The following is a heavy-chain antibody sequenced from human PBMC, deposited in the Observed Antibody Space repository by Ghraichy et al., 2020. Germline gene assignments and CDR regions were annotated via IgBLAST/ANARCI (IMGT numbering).Heavy chain of an antibody. CDR3: AREARAVSGTSFDY. V-gene: IGHV1-18*01. CDR2: ISVYNGNT. D-gene: IGHD6-19*01. CDR1: GYTFTNHG. Sequence: ASVKVSCKASGYTFTNHGLSWVRQAPGQGLEWMGWISVYNGNTNYAQRLQGRVTMTTDTSTNTAYMELRSLTSDDTAVYYCAREARAVSGTSFDYWGQGTLVTVSS. J-gene: IGHJ4*02.